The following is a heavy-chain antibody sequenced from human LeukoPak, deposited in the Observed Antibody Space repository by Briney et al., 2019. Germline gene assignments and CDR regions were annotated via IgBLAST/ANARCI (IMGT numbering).Heavy chain of an antibody. Sequence: PSETLSLTCGVSGMSFNFYSWTWIRQTPGKGLEWIGEFNPSGDTNYNPSLKTRVTISVDTSKNQFSLNLRSVTVGDTVVYYCARGNPTITMAWGNAFDIWGRGAMVTVSS. J-gene: IGHJ3*02. CDR1: GMSFNFYS. V-gene: IGHV4-34*01. D-gene: IGHD3-10*01. CDR2: FNPSGDT. CDR3: ARGNPTITMAWGNAFDI.